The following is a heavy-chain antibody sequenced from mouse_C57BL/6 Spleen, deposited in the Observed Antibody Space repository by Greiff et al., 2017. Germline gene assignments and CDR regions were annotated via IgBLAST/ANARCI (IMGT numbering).Heavy chain of an antibody. CDR3: ARGDYDGAMDY. V-gene: IGHV5-17*01. CDR2: ISSGSSTI. D-gene: IGHD2-4*01. CDR1: GFTFSDYG. Sequence: EVKLLESGGGLVKPGGSLKLSCAASGFTFSDYGMHWVRQAPGKGLEWVAYISSGSSTIYYADTVKGRFTISRDNAKNTLFLQMTSLRSEDTAMYYCARGDYDGAMDYWGQGTSVTVSS. J-gene: IGHJ4*01.